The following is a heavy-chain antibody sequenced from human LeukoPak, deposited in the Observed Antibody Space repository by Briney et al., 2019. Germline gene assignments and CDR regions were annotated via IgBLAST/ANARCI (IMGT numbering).Heavy chain of an antibody. V-gene: IGHV3-48*03. CDR1: GFTFSSYE. D-gene: IGHD1-14*01. Sequence: GGSLRLSCAASGFTFSSYEMNWVRQAPGKGLEWVSYISSSGSTTYYADSMKGRFTISRDNAKNSLYLQMNSLRAEDTAVYYCARSPAGANYYLDVWGKGTTVTISS. J-gene: IGHJ6*03. CDR3: ARSPAGANYYLDV. CDR2: ISSSGSTT.